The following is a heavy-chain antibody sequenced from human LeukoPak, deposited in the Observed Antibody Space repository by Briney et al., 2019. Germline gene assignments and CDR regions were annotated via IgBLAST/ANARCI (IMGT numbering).Heavy chain of an antibody. V-gene: IGHV3-33*01. CDR3: ARDFGGDGYNS. J-gene: IGHJ4*02. D-gene: IGHD5-24*01. CDR1: GFTLSDYG. Sequence: AGGSLRLSCVASGFTLSDYGMHCVRQAPGKGLEWVAVIWFDESNKYYADSVKGRFTISRDNSKNTLYLQMNSLRVEDTAVYYCARDFGGDGYNSWGQGTLVTVSS. CDR2: IWFDESNK.